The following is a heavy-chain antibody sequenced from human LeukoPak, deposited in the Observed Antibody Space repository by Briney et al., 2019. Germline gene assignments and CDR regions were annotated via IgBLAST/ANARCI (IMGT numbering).Heavy chain of an antibody. CDR1: GGTFSSYA. J-gene: IGHJ6*02. V-gene: IGHV1-69*04. CDR3: ARGGGYDDYYYYYGMDV. Sequence: GASVKVSCKASGGTFSSYAISWVRQAPGQGLEWMGRTIPILGIANYAQKFQGRVTITADKSTSTAYMELSSLRSEDTAVYYCARGGGYDDYYYYYGMDVWGQGTTVTVSS. CDR2: TIPILGIA. D-gene: IGHD5-12*01.